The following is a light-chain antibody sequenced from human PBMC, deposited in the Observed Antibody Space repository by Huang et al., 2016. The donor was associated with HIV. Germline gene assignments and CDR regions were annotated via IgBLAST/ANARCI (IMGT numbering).Light chain of an antibody. V-gene: IGKV1-39*01. CDR1: QSIREY. CDR2: SVS. J-gene: IGKJ1*01. Sequence: DIQMTQSPSSLSASVGDRVTITCRASQSIREYLNWYQQKPGKAPKLLIHSVSSLQSGVPSRFSGSGSGTDFTLTITSLQPEDFATYYCQQSYNTPRTFGQGTRVETK. CDR3: QQSYNTPRT.